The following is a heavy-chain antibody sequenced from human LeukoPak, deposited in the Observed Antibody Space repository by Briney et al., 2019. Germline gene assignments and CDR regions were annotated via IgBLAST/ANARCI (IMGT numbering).Heavy chain of an antibody. D-gene: IGHD6-13*01. J-gene: IGHJ4*02. Sequence: SETLSLTCAVYGGSFSGYYWSWIRQPPGKGLAWIGEINHSGSTNYNPSLKSRVTISADTSKNQFSLKLSSVTAADTAVYYCARGVETAEAAGTQYYFDYWGQGTLVTVSS. V-gene: IGHV4-34*01. CDR3: ARGVETAEAAGTQYYFDY. CDR1: GGSFSGYY. CDR2: INHSGST.